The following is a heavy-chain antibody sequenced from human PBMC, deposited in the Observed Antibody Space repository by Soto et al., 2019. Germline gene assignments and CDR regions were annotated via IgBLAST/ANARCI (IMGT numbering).Heavy chain of an antibody. CDR1: GGSISSGGYY. CDR3: ARVSRGSHYDFWSGYYYYGMDV. Sequence: SETLSLTCTVSGGSISSGGYYWSWIRQHPGKGLEWIGYIYYSGSTYYNPSLKSRATISVDTSKNQFSLKLSSVTAADTAVYYCARVSRGSHYDFWSGYYYYGMDVWGQGTTVTVSS. V-gene: IGHV4-31*03. J-gene: IGHJ6*02. D-gene: IGHD3-3*01. CDR2: IYYSGST.